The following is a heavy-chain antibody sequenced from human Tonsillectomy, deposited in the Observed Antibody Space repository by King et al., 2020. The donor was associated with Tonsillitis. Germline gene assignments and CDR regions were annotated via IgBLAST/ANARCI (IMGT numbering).Heavy chain of an antibody. D-gene: IGHD6-13*01. V-gene: IGHV3-53*01. CDR1: GFTVSSNY. CDR3: ARDLRGSWPYYYYGMDV. J-gene: IGHJ6*02. CDR2: IYSGGST. Sequence: VQLVESGGGLIQPGGSLRLSCAASGFTVSSNYMSWVRQAPGKGLEWVSVIYSGGSTYYADSVKGRFTISRDNSKNTLYLQMNSLRAEDTAVYYCARDLRGSWPYYYYGMDVWGQGTTVTVSS.